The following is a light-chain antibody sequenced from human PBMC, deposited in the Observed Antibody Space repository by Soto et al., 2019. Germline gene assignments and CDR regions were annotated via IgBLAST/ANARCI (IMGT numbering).Light chain of an antibody. J-gene: IGLJ1*01. CDR3: CSYAVSNTYL. CDR2: EVT. V-gene: IGLV2-23*02. CDR1: DSDVGSHNL. Sequence: QSVLTQPASVSASPGQSITISCTGTDSDVGSHNLVSWYQLHPGKAPKLMISEVTKRPSGVTNRFSGSKSGNTASLTIAGLQAEDEADYYCCSYAVSNTYLFGNGTKVTVL.